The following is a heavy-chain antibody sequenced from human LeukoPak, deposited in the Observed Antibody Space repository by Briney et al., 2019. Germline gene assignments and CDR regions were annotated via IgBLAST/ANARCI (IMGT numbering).Heavy chain of an antibody. Sequence: GGSLRLSCAASGFTLSSYAMSWVRQAPGKGLERVSAISGSGGSTYYADSVKGRFTISRDNSKNTLYLQMNSLRAEDTAVYYCSTGDYVSYYGMDVWGQGTTVTVSS. CDR2: ISGSGGST. D-gene: IGHD4-17*01. J-gene: IGHJ6*02. CDR1: GFTLSSYA. CDR3: STGDYVSYYGMDV. V-gene: IGHV3-23*01.